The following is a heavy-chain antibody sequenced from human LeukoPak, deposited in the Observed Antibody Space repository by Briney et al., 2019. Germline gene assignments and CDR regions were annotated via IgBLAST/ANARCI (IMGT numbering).Heavy chain of an antibody. D-gene: IGHD6-13*01. Sequence: GGSLRLSCAASGFTFSSYSMNWVRQAPGKGLEWVSSISSSSSYIYYADSVEGRFTISRDNAKNSLYLQMNSLRAEDTAVYYCARDYSIAAVVGYFDYWGQGTLVTVSS. CDR2: ISSSSSYI. CDR1: GFTFSSYS. J-gene: IGHJ4*02. CDR3: ARDYSIAAVVGYFDY. V-gene: IGHV3-21*01.